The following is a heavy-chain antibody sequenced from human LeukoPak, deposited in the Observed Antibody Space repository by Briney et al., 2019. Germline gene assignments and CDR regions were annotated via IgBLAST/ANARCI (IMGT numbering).Heavy chain of an antibody. D-gene: IGHD6-13*01. V-gene: IGHV3-30-3*01. CDR1: GFTFSSYA. J-gene: IGHJ5*02. CDR3: ARPTKQQLPTGPFDP. Sequence: AGSLRLSCAASGFTFSSYAMHWVRQAPGKGLEWVAVISYDGSNKYYADSVKGRFTISRDNSKNTLYLQMNSLRAEDTAVYYCARPTKQQLPTGPFDPWGQGTLVTVSS. CDR2: ISYDGSNK.